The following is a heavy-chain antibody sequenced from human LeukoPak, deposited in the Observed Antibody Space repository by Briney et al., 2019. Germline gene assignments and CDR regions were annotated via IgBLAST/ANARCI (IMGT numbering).Heavy chain of an antibody. J-gene: IGHJ5*02. Sequence: KSSETLSLTCTVSGGSISSGSYHWNWIRQPAGKGLEWIGRIYTTGSTNYNPSLKSRVTISVDTSKNQFSLKLSSVTAADTAVYYCARCPRDCSGGSCYPRGGFDPWGQGTLVTVSS. CDR1: GGSISSGSYH. D-gene: IGHD2-15*01. CDR2: IYTTGST. V-gene: IGHV4-61*02. CDR3: ARCPRDCSGGSCYPRGGFDP.